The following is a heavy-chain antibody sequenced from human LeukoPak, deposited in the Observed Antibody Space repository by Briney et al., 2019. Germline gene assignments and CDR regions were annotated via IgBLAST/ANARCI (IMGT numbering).Heavy chain of an antibody. D-gene: IGHD3-10*01. CDR1: GGSISSYY. Sequence: SETLSLTCTVSGGSISSYYWSWIRQPSGKGLEWIGYIYYSGSTNYNPSLKSRVTISVDTSKNQFSLKLSSVTAADTAVYYCARHYYGSGSYYSHGMDVWGQGTTVTVSS. J-gene: IGHJ6*02. CDR2: IYYSGST. CDR3: ARHYYGSGSYYSHGMDV. V-gene: IGHV4-59*08.